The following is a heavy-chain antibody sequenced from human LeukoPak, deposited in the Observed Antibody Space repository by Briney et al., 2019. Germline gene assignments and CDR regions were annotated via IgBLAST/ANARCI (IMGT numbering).Heavy chain of an antibody. V-gene: IGHV4-39*01. CDR3: ARLAYYDFWSGYYTHYYYMDV. J-gene: IGHJ6*03. CDR1: GGSISSSSYY. CDR2: IYYSGST. Sequence: PSETLSLTCTVSGGSISSSSYYWGWIRQTPGKGLEWIGSIYYSGSTYYTPSLKSRVTISVDTSKNQFSLKLSSVTAADTAVYYCARLAYYDFWSGYYTHYYYMDVWGKGTTVTVSS. D-gene: IGHD3-3*01.